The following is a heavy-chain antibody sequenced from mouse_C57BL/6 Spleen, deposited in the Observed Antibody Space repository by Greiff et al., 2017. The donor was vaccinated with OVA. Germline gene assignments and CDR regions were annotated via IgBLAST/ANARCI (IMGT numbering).Heavy chain of an antibody. J-gene: IGHJ1*03. CDR3: ARGRYYYGSSVYFDV. Sequence: EVNVVESEGGLVQPGSSMKLSCTASGFTFSDYYMAWVRQVPEKGLEWVANINYDGSSTYYLDSLKSRFIISRDNAKNILYLQMSSLKSEDTATYYCARGRYYYGSSVYFDVWGTGTTVTVSS. CDR1: GFTFSDYY. V-gene: IGHV5-16*01. D-gene: IGHD1-1*01. CDR2: INYDGSST.